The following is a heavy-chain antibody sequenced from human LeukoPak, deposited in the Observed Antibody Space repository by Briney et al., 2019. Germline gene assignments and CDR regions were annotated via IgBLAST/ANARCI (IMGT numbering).Heavy chain of an antibody. Sequence: GESLKISCKGSGYSFTSYWIGWVRQMPGKGLEYMGIIYPGDSNTRYSPSFQGQVTISADKSISTACLQWSSLKASDTAIYYCARPASTSYCSGGNCYPYYFDNWGQGTLVTVSS. CDR2: IYPGDSNT. CDR1: GYSFTSYW. J-gene: IGHJ4*02. D-gene: IGHD2-15*01. V-gene: IGHV5-51*01. CDR3: ARPASTSYCSGGNCYPYYFDN.